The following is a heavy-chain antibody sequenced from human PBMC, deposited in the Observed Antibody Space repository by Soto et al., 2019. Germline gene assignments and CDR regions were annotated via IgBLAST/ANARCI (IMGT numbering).Heavy chain of an antibody. D-gene: IGHD2-15*01. CDR3: ASSVVADYWYFDL. V-gene: IGHV4-59*01. CDR1: GGSISSYY. CDR2: IYYSGST. Sequence: SETLSLTCTVSGGSISSYYWSWIRQPPGKGLEWIGYIYYSGSTNYNPSLKSRVTISVDTSKNQFSLKLSSVTAADTAVYYCASSVVADYWYFDLLGRGTLVTVSS. J-gene: IGHJ2*01.